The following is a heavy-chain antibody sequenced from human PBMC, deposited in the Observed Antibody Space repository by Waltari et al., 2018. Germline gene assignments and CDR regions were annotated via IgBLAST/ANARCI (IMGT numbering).Heavy chain of an antibody. CDR3: AKSITMVRGVFYYFDY. Sequence: EVRLVESGGGLVQPGGCLRLTCAASGFTVSGNYMSWVRQAPGKGLEWVSVIFGGGTTYYADSVKGRFTISTHNSKNTLFLQMNSLRAEDTAVYYCAKSITMVRGVFYYFDYWGQGTLVTVSS. D-gene: IGHD3-10*01. V-gene: IGHV3-53*04. J-gene: IGHJ4*02. CDR1: GFTVSGNY. CDR2: IFGGGTT.